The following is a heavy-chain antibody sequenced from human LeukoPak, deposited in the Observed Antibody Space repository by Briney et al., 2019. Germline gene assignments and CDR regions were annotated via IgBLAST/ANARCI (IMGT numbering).Heavy chain of an antibody. Sequence: PSETLSLTCTVSGGSISSGGYYWSWIRQHPGRGLEWIGYIYYSGSTYYNPSLKRRVTISLNTPKNQFSLRLSSVTAADTAVYYCARDSRLWFGGFDPWGQGTLVTVSS. CDR3: ARDSRLWFGGFDP. J-gene: IGHJ5*02. V-gene: IGHV4-31*03. D-gene: IGHD3-10*01. CDR1: GGSISSGGYY. CDR2: IYYSGST.